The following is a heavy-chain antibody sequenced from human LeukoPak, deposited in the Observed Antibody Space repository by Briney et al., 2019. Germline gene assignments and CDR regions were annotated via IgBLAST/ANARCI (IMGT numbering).Heavy chain of an antibody. CDR1: GGSFSGYY. D-gene: IGHD5-18*01. J-gene: IGHJ4*02. CDR3: ARHHTAMVYFDY. Sequence: SETLSLTCAVYGGSFSGYYWSWIRQPPGKGLEWIGEINHSGSTNYNPSLKSRVTISVDTSKNQFSLKLSSVTAADTAVYYCARHHTAMVYFDYWGQGTLVTVSS. V-gene: IGHV4-34*01. CDR2: INHSGST.